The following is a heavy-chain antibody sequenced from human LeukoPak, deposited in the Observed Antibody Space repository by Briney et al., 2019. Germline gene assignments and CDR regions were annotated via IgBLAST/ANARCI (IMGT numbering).Heavy chain of an antibody. J-gene: IGHJ3*02. CDR1: GFTFSNAW. CDR2: ISDTSSIT. V-gene: IGHV3-48*01. CDR3: ANGYYYGSGSYYKEAFDI. D-gene: IGHD3-10*01. Sequence: GGSLRLSCAASGFTFSNAWMNWVRQAPGKGLEWVSYISDTSSITYYADSVKGRFTISRDNAKNSLSLQLNSLRAEDTAVYYCANGYYYGSGSYYKEAFDIWGQGTMVTVSS.